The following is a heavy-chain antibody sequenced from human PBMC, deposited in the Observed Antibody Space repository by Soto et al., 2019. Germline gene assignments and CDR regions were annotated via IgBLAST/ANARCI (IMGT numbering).Heavy chain of an antibody. D-gene: IGHD2-2*01. CDR3: AKDRCSSASCYPDY. CDR1: GFTFSSYA. Sequence: GGSLRLSCAASGFTFSSYAMNWVRQAPGKGLERVSVISGDGFTTYYADSVKGRFTISRDDFTNTLYLQMNSLRAEDTAVYYCAKDRCSSASCYPDYWGQGTLVTVSS. J-gene: IGHJ4*02. V-gene: IGHV3-23*01. CDR2: ISGDGFTT.